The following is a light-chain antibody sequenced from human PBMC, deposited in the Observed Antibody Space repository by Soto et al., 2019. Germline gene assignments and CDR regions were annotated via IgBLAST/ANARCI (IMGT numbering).Light chain of an antibody. CDR3: SSYRSSSTLGV. J-gene: IGLJ2*01. V-gene: IGLV2-14*01. CDR2: EVS. Sequence: LTQPASVSGSPGQSVTISCTGTSSDVGAYNYVSWYQQHPGKAPKLMIYEVSNRPSGVSNRFSGSKSGNTASLTISGLRAEDEADYYCSSYRSSSTLGVFGGGTQLTVL. CDR1: SSDVGAYNY.